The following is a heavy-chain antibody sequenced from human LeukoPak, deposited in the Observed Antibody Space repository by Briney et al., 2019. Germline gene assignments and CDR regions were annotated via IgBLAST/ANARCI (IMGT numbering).Heavy chain of an antibody. J-gene: IGHJ4*02. CDR3: TRVHGGIFES. CDR1: GDSVSSNLVT. V-gene: IGHV6-1*01. CDR2: TYYRSKWSN. D-gene: IGHD2-15*01. Sequence: SQTLSLTCAISGDSVSSNLVTWNWVRQSPSRGLEWLGRTYYRSKWSNDYAVSVESRISVNPDTSQNQFSLQLNSVTPEDTAVYYCTRVHGGIFESWGQGTLVTVSS.